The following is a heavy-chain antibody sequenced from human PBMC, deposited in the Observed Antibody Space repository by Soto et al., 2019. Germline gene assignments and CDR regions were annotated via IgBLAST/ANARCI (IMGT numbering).Heavy chain of an antibody. CDR3: ASLGIAAHVNFAYYGMDV. J-gene: IGHJ6*02. Sequence: PGESLKISCKGSGYSFTSYWIGWVRQMPGKGLEWMGIIYPGDSDTRYSPSFQGQVTISADKSISTAYLQWSSLKASDTAMYYCASLGIAAHVNFAYYGMDVWGQGALVTVSS. D-gene: IGHD6-6*01. V-gene: IGHV5-51*01. CDR2: IYPGDSDT. CDR1: GYSFTSYW.